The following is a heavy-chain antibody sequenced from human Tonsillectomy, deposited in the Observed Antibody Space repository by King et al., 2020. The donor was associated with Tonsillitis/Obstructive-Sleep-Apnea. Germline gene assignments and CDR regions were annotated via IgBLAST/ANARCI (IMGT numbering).Heavy chain of an antibody. J-gene: IGHJ4*02. D-gene: IGHD3-9*01. CDR2: IDHSGST. V-gene: IGHV4-34*01. Sequence: VQLQQWGAGLLKPSETLSLTCGVCGGSFSGYSWTWIRQTPGKGLEWIGEIDHSGSTNSNPSLKSRVTISVDTSKNKFSLKLNSVTAADTAVYYCARGSVVHDWAFDYWGQGTLVTVSS. CDR3: ARGSVVHDWAFDY. CDR1: GGSFSGYS.